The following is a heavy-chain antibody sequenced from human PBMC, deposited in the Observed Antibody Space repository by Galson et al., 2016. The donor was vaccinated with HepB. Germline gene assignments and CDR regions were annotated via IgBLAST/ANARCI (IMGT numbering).Heavy chain of an antibody. CDR3: AGGGDRYGGFRH. Sequence: SETLSLTCTVSGGSISRNYWSWIRQPPGKGLEWIGYMYYSVTTNYNPSLKSRVTISADTSKNQLSLRLSSVTAADTAVDYCAGGGDRYGGFRHWGKGALVTVSS. CDR2: MYYSVTT. CDR1: GGSISRNY. V-gene: IGHV4-59*01. D-gene: IGHD4-23*01. J-gene: IGHJ4*02.